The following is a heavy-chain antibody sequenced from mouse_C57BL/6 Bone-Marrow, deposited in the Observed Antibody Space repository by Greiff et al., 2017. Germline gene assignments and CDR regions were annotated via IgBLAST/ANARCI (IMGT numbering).Heavy chain of an antibody. D-gene: IGHD1-1*01. V-gene: IGHV1-61*01. CDR1: GYTFTSYW. Sequence: QVHVKQPGAELVRPGSSVKLSCKASGYTFTSYWMDWVKQRPGQGLEWIGNIYPSDSETHYNQKFKDKATLTVDKSSSTAYMQLSSLTSEDSAVYYCARSGYYYGYWGQGTTLTVSS. J-gene: IGHJ2*01. CDR3: ARSGYYYGY. CDR2: IYPSDSET.